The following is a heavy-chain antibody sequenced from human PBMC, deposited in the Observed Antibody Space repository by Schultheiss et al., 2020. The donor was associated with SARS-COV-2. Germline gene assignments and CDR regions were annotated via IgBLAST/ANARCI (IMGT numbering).Heavy chain of an antibody. D-gene: IGHD5-18*01. Sequence: GGSLRLSCAASGFTVSSNYMSWVRQAPGKGLEWVAVISYDGSNKYYADSVKGRFTISRDNSKNTLYLQMNSLRAEDTAVYYCARSRTYTAMELLDPWGQGTLVTVSS. V-gene: IGHV3-30*03. CDR2: ISYDGSNK. J-gene: IGHJ5*02. CDR1: GFTVSSNY. CDR3: ARSRTYTAMELLDP.